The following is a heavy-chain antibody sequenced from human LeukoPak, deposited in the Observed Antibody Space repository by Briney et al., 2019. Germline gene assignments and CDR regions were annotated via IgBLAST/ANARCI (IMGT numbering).Heavy chain of an antibody. CDR2: ISVSGGNT. V-gene: IGHV3-23*01. J-gene: IGHJ6*02. CDR3: AKDPFHTGYSSGWYDYYGMDV. Sequence: GGSLRLSCAASGFTFSSYAMTWVRQAPGKGLEWVSDISVSGGNTYYADSVQGRFIISRDNSKNTLYLQMNSLRAEDTAVYYCAKDPFHTGYSSGWYDYYGMDVWGQGTTVTVSS. CDR1: GFTFSSYA. D-gene: IGHD6-19*01.